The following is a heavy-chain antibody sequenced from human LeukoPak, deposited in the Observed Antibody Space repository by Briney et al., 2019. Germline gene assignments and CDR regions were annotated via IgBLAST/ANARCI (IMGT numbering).Heavy chain of an antibody. CDR3: ATGQGHGMDV. CDR2: INSDGSST. D-gene: IGHD1-14*01. J-gene: IGHJ6*02. CDR1: GFTFSSDW. Sequence: QPGGSLRLSCAASGFTFSSDWMHWVRQAPGKGLVWVTRINSDGSSTSYADSVKGRFTTSRDNAKNTLYLQMNSLRAEDTAVYYCATGQGHGMDVWGQGTTVTVSS. V-gene: IGHV3-74*01.